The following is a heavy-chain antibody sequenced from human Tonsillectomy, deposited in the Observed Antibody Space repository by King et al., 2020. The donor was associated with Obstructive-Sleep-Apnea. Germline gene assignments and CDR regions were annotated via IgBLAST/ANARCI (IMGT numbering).Heavy chain of an antibody. CDR1: GYTFTSYY. D-gene: IGHD3-10*01. V-gene: IGHV1-46*01. Sequence: VQLVESGAEVKKPGASVKVSCKASGYTFTSYYMHWVRQAPGQGLEWMGIINPSGGSTSYAQKFQGRVTMTRDTSTSTVYMELSSLRSEDTAVYYCAREEVAGGSGSYDWGYYGMDVWGQGTTVTVSS. J-gene: IGHJ6*02. CDR2: INPSGGST. CDR3: AREEVAGGSGSYDWGYYGMDV.